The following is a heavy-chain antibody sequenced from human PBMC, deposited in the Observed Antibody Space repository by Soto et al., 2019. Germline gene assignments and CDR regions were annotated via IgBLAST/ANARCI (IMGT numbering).Heavy chain of an antibody. J-gene: IGHJ4*02. CDR2: IYASGRP. Sequence: QVQLQESGPGHVKPSETLSLTCTISGGSISVSYWSWIRQSPGQALEWIGYIYASGRPYYNPSLRSRVLISADTAKNQVSLELTSATAADTAFYFCARGVGSSPPRYWGRGTLVTVSS. V-gene: IGHV4-59*01. D-gene: IGHD1-26*01. CDR3: ARGVGSSPPRY. CDR1: GGSISVSY.